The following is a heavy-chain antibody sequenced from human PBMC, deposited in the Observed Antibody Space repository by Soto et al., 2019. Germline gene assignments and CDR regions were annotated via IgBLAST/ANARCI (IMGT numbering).Heavy chain of an antibody. CDR3: VSGGFPNWFDP. CDR2: IYWDNDK. Sequence: QITLKESGPTLVKPTQTLTLTCTFSGFSFSTTGVGVGWVRQPPGKALEWLALIYWDNDKRYRPTLRSKLAITQDHPKNQVGLTKPNVEPVDRGPVFGVSGGFPNWFDPWGQGTLVTVSS. V-gene: IGHV2-5*04. CDR1: GFSFSTTGVG. D-gene: IGHD3-10*01. J-gene: IGHJ5*02.